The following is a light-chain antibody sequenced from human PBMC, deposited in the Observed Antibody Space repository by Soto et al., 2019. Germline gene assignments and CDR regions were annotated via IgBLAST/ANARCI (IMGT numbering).Light chain of an antibody. Sequence: QSALTQPASVSGSPGQSITISCTGTSSDVGGYNYVSWYQQHPGKAPKLMIYDVSNRPSGVSNRFSGSKSGNTASLTISGLQAEDEADYDCSSYTSSSTSSFGGGTKRTVL. CDR2: DVS. CDR1: SSDVGGYNY. J-gene: IGLJ2*01. CDR3: SSYTSSSTSS. V-gene: IGLV2-14*01.